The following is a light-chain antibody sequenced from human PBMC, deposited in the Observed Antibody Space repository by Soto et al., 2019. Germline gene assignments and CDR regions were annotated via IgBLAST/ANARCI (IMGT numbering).Light chain of an antibody. Sequence: DIVMTQSPDSLAVSLGERATINCKSSQSVLYNSNNKNYLAWYQQKPGQPPKLLFYWASARESGVPDRFSGSGYGKDFTLTISSLQAEDVEIYPCQQYYVIPVTFGGGTKVEIK. CDR1: QSVLYNSNNKNY. V-gene: IGKV4-1*01. J-gene: IGKJ4*01. CDR2: WAS. CDR3: QQYYVIPVT.